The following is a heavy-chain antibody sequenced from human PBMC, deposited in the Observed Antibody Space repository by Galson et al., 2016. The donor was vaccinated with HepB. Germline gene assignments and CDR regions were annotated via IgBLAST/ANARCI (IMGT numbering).Heavy chain of an antibody. Sequence: SLRLSCAASGFSFSLYTMNWIRQSPGKGLEWVSSIPGSGDVTHYADSVKGRFTVSRDNSRNTLYLQMNSLRAEDTAIYYWATDFGRIVFGSSGPWGPGTLVIVSS. V-gene: IGHV3-23*01. CDR2: IPGSGDVT. D-gene: IGHD3-22*01. CDR1: GFSFSLYT. J-gene: IGHJ5*02. CDR3: ATDFGRIVFGSSGP.